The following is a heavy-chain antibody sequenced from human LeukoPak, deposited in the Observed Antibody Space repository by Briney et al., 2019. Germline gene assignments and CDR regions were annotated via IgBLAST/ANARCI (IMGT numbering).Heavy chain of an antibody. CDR2: IRYDGSNK. J-gene: IGHJ5*02. CDR1: GFTFSSYG. Sequence: PGGSLRLSCAASGFTFSSYGMHWVRQAPGKGLEWVAFIRYDGSNKYYADSVKGRFTISRDNSKNTLYLQMNSLRAEDTAVYYCAKDRSGYSSGWYLPPWFDPWGQGTLVTVSS. CDR3: AKDRSGYSSGWYLPPWFDP. V-gene: IGHV3-30*02. D-gene: IGHD6-19*01.